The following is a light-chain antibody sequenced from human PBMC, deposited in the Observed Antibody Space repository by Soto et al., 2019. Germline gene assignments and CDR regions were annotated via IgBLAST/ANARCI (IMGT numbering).Light chain of an antibody. V-gene: IGKV4-1*01. CDR2: WAS. CDR1: QRVLYSSINKNQ. J-gene: IGKJ4*01. CDR3: QQYYGTPVT. Sequence: DIVMTQSPDYLALSLGGRATINCKSDQRVLYSSINKNQLAWYQQKPGQPLKLLIYWASNRESGVPDRFSGSGSGTDFTLTISSLQAEDVAVYYCQQYYGTPVTFGGGTKVDIK.